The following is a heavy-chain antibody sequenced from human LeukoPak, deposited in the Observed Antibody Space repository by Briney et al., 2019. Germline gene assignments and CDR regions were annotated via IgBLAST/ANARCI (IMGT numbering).Heavy chain of an antibody. J-gene: IGHJ4*02. CDR3: AKDKGPWLVRGPFDY. CDR2: INHSGST. Sequence: SETLSLTCAVYGGSFSGYYWSWIRQPPGKGLEWIGEINHSGSTNYNPSLKSRVTISVDTSKNQFSLKLSSVTAADTAVYYCAKDKGPWLVRGPFDYWGQGTLVTVSS. CDR1: GGSFSGYY. V-gene: IGHV4-34*01. D-gene: IGHD6-19*01.